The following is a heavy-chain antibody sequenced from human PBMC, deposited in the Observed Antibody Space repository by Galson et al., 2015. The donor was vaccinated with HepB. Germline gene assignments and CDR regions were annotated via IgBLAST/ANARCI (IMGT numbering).Heavy chain of an antibody. Sequence: SLRLSCAVSGFSFSSYWMSWVRQGPGKGLEWVANIREDGGLKDYVDSVKGRFTISRDNAKSLVYLEMNSLRGEDTGVYYYARDEYGGYYANWGQGTLVTVSS. CDR3: ARDEYGGYYAN. CDR1: GFSFSSYW. CDR2: IREDGGLK. V-gene: IGHV3-7*01. J-gene: IGHJ4*02. D-gene: IGHD4/OR15-4a*01.